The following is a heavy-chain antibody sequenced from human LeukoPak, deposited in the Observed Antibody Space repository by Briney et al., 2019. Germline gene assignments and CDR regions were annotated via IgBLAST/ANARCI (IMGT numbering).Heavy chain of an antibody. D-gene: IGHD6-19*01. CDR3: ARVECSGRYAFDI. J-gene: IGHJ3*02. V-gene: IGHV3-30-3*01. CDR2: ISYDGSNK. Sequence: GGSLRLSCAASGFTFSSYAMHWVRQAPGKGLEWVAVISYDGSNKYYADSVKGRFTISRDNSKNTLYLEMNSLRAEDTAVYYCARVECSGRYAFDIWGQGTMVTVSS. CDR1: GFTFSSYA.